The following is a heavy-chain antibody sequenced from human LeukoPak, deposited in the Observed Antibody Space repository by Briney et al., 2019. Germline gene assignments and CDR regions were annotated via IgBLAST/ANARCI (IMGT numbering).Heavy chain of an antibody. CDR1: GGSISSYY. V-gene: IGHV4-59*01. D-gene: IGHD3-16*01. CDR2: IYYSGST. J-gene: IGHJ5*02. CDR3: AREVGGGFDP. Sequence: SETLSLTCTDSGGSISSYYWSWIRQPPGKGLEWIGYIYYSGSTNYNPSLKSRVTISVDTSKNQFSLKLSSVTAADTAVYYCAREVGGGFDPWGQGTLVTVSS.